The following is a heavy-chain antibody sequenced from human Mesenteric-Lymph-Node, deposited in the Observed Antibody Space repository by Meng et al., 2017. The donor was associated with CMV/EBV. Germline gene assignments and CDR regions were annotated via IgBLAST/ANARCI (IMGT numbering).Heavy chain of an antibody. Sequence: GGSLRLSCAASGFTFSSYAMHWVRQAPGKGLEWVAVISYDGSNKYYADSVKGRFTISRDNSKNTLYLQMNSLRAEDTAVHYCASSTSRDTSHYGMDVWGQGTTVTVSS. CDR2: ISYDGSNK. CDR1: GFTFSSYA. J-gene: IGHJ6*02. V-gene: IGHV3-30*04. CDR3: ASSTSRDTSHYGMDV. D-gene: IGHD2-2*02.